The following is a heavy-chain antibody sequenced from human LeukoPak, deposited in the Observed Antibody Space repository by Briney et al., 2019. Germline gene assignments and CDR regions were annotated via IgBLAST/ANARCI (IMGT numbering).Heavy chain of an antibody. V-gene: IGHV3-74*01. CDR3: AREGPLGYCSSTSCSLDY. J-gene: IGHJ4*02. CDR1: GFTFSSYW. D-gene: IGHD2-2*01. CDR2: INRDGSST. Sequence: GGSLRLSCAASGFTFSSYWMHWVRQAPGKGLVWVSRINRDGSSTSYADSVKGRFTISRDNAKNTLYLQMNSLRAEDTAVYYCAREGPLGYCSSTSCSLDYWGQGTLVTVSS.